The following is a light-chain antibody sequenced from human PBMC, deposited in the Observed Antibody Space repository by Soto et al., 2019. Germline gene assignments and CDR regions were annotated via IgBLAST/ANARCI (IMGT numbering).Light chain of an antibody. CDR2: GAS. V-gene: IGKV3-20*01. CDR3: QQYGTPLFT. J-gene: IGKJ3*01. Sequence: IVLTQAPGTLSLSPGERATLSCGASQSVNNNFLAWYQQKPGQAHRLLIYGASSRATGVPDRFSGSGFGTDFTLTISRLEPGYFAVYYCQQYGTPLFTFGPGTKVDIK. CDR1: QSVNNNF.